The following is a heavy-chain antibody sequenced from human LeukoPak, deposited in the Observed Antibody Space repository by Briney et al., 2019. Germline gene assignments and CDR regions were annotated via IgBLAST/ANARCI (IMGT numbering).Heavy chain of an antibody. D-gene: IGHD3-9*01. CDR2: ISSSSSYI. Sequence: GGSLRLSCAASGFTFSSYSMNWVRQAPGKGLEWVSSISSSSSYIYYADSVKGRFTISRDNAKNSLYLQMNSLRAEDTAVYYCARLNYDILTGYYLDYWGQGTLVTVSS. CDR1: GFTFSSYS. CDR3: ARLNYDILTGYYLDY. J-gene: IGHJ4*02. V-gene: IGHV3-21*04.